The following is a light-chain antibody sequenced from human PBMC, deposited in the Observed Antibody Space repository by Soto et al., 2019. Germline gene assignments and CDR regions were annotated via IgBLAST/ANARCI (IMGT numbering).Light chain of an antibody. CDR3: QQYGTSPLT. CDR1: QSVGSTY. CDR2: GVS. V-gene: IGKV3-20*01. J-gene: IGKJ3*01. Sequence: EIVLTQSPGTLSLSPGERATLSCRARQSVGSTYLAWYQQKPGQAPKLLIYGVSSRATGIPDRFSGSGSGTDFTLTIDRLEPEDFAVYYCQQYGTSPLTFGPGTKVDI.